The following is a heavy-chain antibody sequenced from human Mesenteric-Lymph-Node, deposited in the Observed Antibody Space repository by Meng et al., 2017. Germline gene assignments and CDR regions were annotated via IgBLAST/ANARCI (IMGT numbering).Heavy chain of an antibody. J-gene: IGHJ3*02. CDR1: GFTFNSYE. D-gene: IGHD3-10*01. V-gene: IGHV3-48*03. CDR3: ARDGSRWGSGSNLDAFDI. Sequence: GESLKISCEASGFTFNSYEMNWVRQAPGKGLEWVSYISSSESSVYYADSVKGRFTISRDNGKNSLYLQMNSLRAEDTAVYYCARDGSRWGSGSNLDAFDIWGQGKMVTVSS. CDR2: ISSSESSV.